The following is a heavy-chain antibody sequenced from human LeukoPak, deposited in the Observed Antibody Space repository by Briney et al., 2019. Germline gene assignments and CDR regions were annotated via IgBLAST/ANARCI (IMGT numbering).Heavy chain of an antibody. CDR2: ISSSSSTI. J-gene: IGHJ6*03. CDR1: GFTFSSYS. Sequence: PGGSLRLSCAASGFTFSSYSMNWVRQAPGKGLEWVSYISSSSSTIYYADSVKGRFTISRDNAKNSLYLQMSSLRAEDTAVYYCARDLWGRAAAGTRGPHMDVWGKGTTVTVSS. V-gene: IGHV3-48*01. D-gene: IGHD6-13*01. CDR3: ARDLWGRAAAGTRGPHMDV.